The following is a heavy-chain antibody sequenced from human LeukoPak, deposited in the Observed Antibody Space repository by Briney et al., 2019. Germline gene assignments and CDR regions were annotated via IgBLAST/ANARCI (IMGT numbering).Heavy chain of an antibody. D-gene: IGHD3-10*01. CDR1: GGSISSSNW. Sequence: SETLSLTCAVSGGSISSSNWWSWVRQPPGKGLEWIGYISYSGTTYYNPSLKSRVTISVDPSKNQFSLKLNSVTAADTAVYYCARVPGWFGELAEYYFDNWGQGTLVTVSS. V-gene: IGHV4-4*02. CDR3: ARVPGWFGELAEYYFDN. J-gene: IGHJ4*02. CDR2: ISYSGTT.